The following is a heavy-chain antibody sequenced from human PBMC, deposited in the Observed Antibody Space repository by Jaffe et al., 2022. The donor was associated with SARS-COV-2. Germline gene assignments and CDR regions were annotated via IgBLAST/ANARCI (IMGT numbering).Heavy chain of an antibody. Sequence: EVQLVESGGGLVQPGGSLRLSCAASGFTFSSYDMHWVRQATGKGLEWVSAIGPAGDTYYPGSVKGRFTISRENAKNSLYLQMNSLRAGDTAVYYCARGAAAGTIPWYFDLWGRGTLVTVSS. CDR2: IGPAGDT. D-gene: IGHD6-13*01. V-gene: IGHV3-13*01. CDR3: ARGAAAGTIPWYFDL. CDR1: GFTFSSYD. J-gene: IGHJ2*01.